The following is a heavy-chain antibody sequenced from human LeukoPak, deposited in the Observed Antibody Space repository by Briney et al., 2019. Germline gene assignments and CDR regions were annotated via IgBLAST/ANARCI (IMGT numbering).Heavy chain of an antibody. V-gene: IGHV1-69*04. CDR2: IIPILGMA. D-gene: IGHD5-12*01. CDR1: GGTFSSYA. Sequence: PVKVSCKASGGTFSSYAISWVRQAPGQGLEWMGRIIPILGMANYAQKFQGRVTITADKSTSTAYMELSSLRSEDTAVYYCASTRGYSGYDADYWGQGTLVTVSS. CDR3: ASTRGYSGYDADY. J-gene: IGHJ4*02.